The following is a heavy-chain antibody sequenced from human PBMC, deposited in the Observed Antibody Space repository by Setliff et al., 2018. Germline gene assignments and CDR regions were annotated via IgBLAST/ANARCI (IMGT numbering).Heavy chain of an antibody. CDR2: IYPGDSDT. V-gene: IGHV5-51*01. D-gene: IGHD1-26*01. CDR3: ARREHAFDI. CDR1: GFSFVSYN. J-gene: IGHJ3*02. Sequence: GESLKISCKGSGFSFVSYNIGWVRRMPGKGLEWMGIIYPGDSDTRYSPSFQGQVTISVDKSISTAYLQWSSLKASDTAMYYCARREHAFDIWGQGTMVTVSS.